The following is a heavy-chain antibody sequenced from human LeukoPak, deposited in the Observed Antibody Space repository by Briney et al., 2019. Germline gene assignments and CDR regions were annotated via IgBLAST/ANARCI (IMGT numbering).Heavy chain of an antibody. CDR3: ARHRSSWLIDY. V-gene: IGHV3-23*01. Sequence: GGSLRLSCAASGFTFNIYAMSWVRQAPWERLQWVSGISDSGGNTYYADSVRGRFTISRDNSKNTLYLQMNSLRAEDTAVYYCARHRSSWLIDYWGQGTLVTVSS. D-gene: IGHD6-6*01. CDR1: GFTFNIYA. CDR2: ISDSGGNT. J-gene: IGHJ4*02.